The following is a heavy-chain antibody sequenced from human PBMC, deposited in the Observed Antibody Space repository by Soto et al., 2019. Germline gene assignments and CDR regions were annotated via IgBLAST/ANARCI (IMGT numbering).Heavy chain of an antibody. CDR3: VRDEISSAGLDP. V-gene: IGHV1-18*01. CDR1: GYTFIRYG. J-gene: IGHJ5*02. Sequence: QVQLVQSGAEVKKPGASVKVSCKASGYTFIRYGISWVRQAPGQGLEWMGWISTHNGNTYYAQNFQGRVTMTSDTPASTAYMELRSLRSDGTAFYYCVRDEISSAGLDPWGQGTLVTVSS. CDR2: ISTHNGNT.